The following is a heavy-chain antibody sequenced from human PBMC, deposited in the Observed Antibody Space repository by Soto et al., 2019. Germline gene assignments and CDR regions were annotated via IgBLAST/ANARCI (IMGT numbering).Heavy chain of an antibody. CDR2: IRGSAGNA. D-gene: IGHD3-10*01. J-gene: IGHJ5*02. CDR1: GFTFSSYG. Sequence: EVQFLESGGGLVQPGGSLRLSCAGTGFTFSSYGMSCVRQAPGKGLEWVSTIRGSAGNANYSDSVKGRFTISRDDSNNTVHLQMNSMRRDDTAVYYCAKNLWFGESVFDPWGQGTLVVVYS. V-gene: IGHV3-23*01. CDR3: AKNLWFGESVFDP.